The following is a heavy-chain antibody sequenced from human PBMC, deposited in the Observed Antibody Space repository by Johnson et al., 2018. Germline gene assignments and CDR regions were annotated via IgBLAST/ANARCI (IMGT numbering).Heavy chain of an antibody. Sequence: VQLVQSGGGLVQPGGSLRLSCAASGFTFSAYSMNWVRQAPGKGLEWVSFIGTSTSSIHYADSVKGRFTISRDNAKNSLYLQMNSLRDEDTAVYYCVRTLGDYCGSGRNEYFQHWGQGTLVTVSS. D-gene: IGHD3-10*01. CDR2: IGTSTSSI. V-gene: IGHV3-48*02. CDR1: GFTFSAYS. CDR3: VRTLGDYCGSGRNEYFQH. J-gene: IGHJ1*01.